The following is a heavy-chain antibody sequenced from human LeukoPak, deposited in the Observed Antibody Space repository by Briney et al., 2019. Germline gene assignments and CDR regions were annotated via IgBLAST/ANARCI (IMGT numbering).Heavy chain of an antibody. CDR3: ARALLSHAFDI. V-gene: IGHV4-59*11. CDR1: GGSISSHY. Sequence: SETLSLTCTVSGGSISSHYWSWIRQPLGKGLEWIGYIYYSGSTNYNPSLKSRVTISVDTSKNQFSLKLSSVTAADTAVYYCARALLSHAFDIWGQGTMVTVSS. CDR2: IYYSGST. J-gene: IGHJ3*02. D-gene: IGHD2-15*01.